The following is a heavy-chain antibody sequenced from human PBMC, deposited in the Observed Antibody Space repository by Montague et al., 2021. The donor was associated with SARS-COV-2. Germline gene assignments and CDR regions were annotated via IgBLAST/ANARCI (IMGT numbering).Heavy chain of an antibody. Sequence: SETLSLTCTVSGGSISSYYWSWIQQPPGKGLEWIGYIYYSGSTNYNPSLKSRVTISVDTSKNQFSLKLSSVTAADTAVYYCARVAGVVAAAPLNYYGMDVWGQGTTVTVSS. V-gene: IGHV4-59*13. CDR3: ARVAGVVAAAPLNYYGMDV. CDR1: GGSISSYY. D-gene: IGHD2-15*01. J-gene: IGHJ6*02. CDR2: IYYSGST.